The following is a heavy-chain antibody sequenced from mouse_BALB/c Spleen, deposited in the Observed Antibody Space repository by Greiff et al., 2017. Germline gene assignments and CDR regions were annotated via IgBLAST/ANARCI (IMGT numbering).Heavy chain of an antibody. CDR2: ISYSGST. CDR3: ARWDDGYQAWFAY. CDR1: GYSITSDYA. J-gene: IGHJ3*01. Sequence: EVKLQESGPGLVKPSQSLSLTCTVTGYSITSDYAWNWIRQFPGNKLEWMGYISYSGSTSYNPSLKSRISITRDTSKNQFFLQLNSVTTEDTATYYCARWDDGYQAWFAYWGQGTLVTVSA. V-gene: IGHV3-2*02. D-gene: IGHD2-3*01.